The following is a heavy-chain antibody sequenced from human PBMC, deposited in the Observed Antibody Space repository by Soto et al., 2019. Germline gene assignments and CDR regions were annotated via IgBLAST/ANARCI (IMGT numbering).Heavy chain of an antibody. J-gene: IGHJ6*02. Sequence: PWGSLRLSCAASGFTFSTYPMSWVRQAPGKGLEWVSGISGSGISTYYTESVKGRFTISRDNSKNTVFLQMNSLRDEDTAVYYCVKPPVITASYYYYDMDVWGQGTTVTVSS. CDR3: VKPPVITASYYYYDMDV. V-gene: IGHV3-23*01. D-gene: IGHD4-4*01. CDR1: GFTFSTYP. CDR2: ISGSGIST.